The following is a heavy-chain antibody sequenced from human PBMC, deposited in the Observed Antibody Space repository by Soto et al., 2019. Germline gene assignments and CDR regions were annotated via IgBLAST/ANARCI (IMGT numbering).Heavy chain of an antibody. CDR3: AKDKLLARSTYLNYGYFDY. Sequence: GGSLRLSCAASGFTFDDYAMHWVRQAPGKGLEWVSGISWNSGSIGYADSVKGRFTISRDNAKNSLYLQMNSLRAEDTALYYCAKDKLLARSTYLNYGYFDYWGQGTLVTVSS. CDR2: ISWNSGSI. CDR1: GFTFDDYA. V-gene: IGHV3-9*01. J-gene: IGHJ4*02. D-gene: IGHD1-26*01.